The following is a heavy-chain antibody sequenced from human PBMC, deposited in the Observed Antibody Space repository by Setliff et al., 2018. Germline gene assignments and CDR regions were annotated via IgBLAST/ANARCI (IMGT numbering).Heavy chain of an antibody. J-gene: IGHJ4*02. D-gene: IGHD3-22*01. Sequence: ASVKVSCKASGGTFSSYAISWVRQAPGQGLEWMGGIIPILGIANYAQKFQGRVTITADESTSTAYMELSSLRSEDTAVYYCARDGSWGYYDSSGSGFDYWGQGTLVTVSS. CDR2: IIPILGIA. CDR1: GGTFSSYA. V-gene: IGHV1-69*10. CDR3: ARDGSWGYYDSSGSGFDY.